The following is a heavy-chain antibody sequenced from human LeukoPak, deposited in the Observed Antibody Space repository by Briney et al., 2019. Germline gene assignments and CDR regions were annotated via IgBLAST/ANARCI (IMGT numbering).Heavy chain of an antibody. D-gene: IGHD3-10*01. Sequence: PSETLSLTCAVYGGSFSPYYWSWIRQPPGKGLEWIGEINHSGSTNYNPSLKSRVAISVDTSKNQFSLKLNSVTAADTAMYYCARGSGSYSSNLDYWGQGTLVTVSS. CDR3: ARGSGSYSSNLDY. CDR1: GGSFSPYY. CDR2: INHSGST. J-gene: IGHJ4*02. V-gene: IGHV4-34*01.